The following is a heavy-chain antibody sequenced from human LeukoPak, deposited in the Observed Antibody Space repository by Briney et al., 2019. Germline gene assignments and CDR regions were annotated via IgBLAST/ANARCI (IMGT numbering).Heavy chain of an antibody. CDR2: ISGSGGST. Sequence: GGSLRLSCAASGFTFSSYAMSWVRQAPGKGLEWVSAISGSGGSTYYADSVKGRFTISRDNSKNTLYLQMNSLRAEDTAVYYCAKRERIDQWPGDAFDIWGQGTMVTVSS. CDR3: AKRERIDQWPGDAFDI. D-gene: IGHD6-19*01. V-gene: IGHV3-23*01. J-gene: IGHJ3*02. CDR1: GFTFSSYA.